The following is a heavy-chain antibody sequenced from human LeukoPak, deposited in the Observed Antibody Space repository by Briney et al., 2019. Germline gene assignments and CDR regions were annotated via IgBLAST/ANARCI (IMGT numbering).Heavy chain of an antibody. D-gene: IGHD3-10*01. V-gene: IGHV4-59*12. J-gene: IGHJ4*02. CDR3: ARGGSKRGSPATSIPFDY. CDR2: IYYSGST. CDR1: GGSISSYY. Sequence: SETLSLTCTVSGGSISSYYWSWIRQPPGKGLEWIGYIYYSGSTNYNPSLKSRVTISVDRSKNQFSLKLSSVTAADTTVYYCARGGSKRGSPATSIPFDYWGQGTLVTVSS.